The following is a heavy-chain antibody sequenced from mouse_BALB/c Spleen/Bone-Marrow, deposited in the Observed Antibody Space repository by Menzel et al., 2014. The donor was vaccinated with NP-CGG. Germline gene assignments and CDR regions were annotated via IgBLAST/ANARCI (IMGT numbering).Heavy chain of an antibody. CDR1: GYTFTSYY. CDR2: INPSNGGT. J-gene: IGHJ3*01. D-gene: IGHD2-4*01. CDR3: TRGDDYDEEFAY. V-gene: IGHV1S81*02. Sequence: QVQLQQSGAELVKPGASVKLSCKASGYTFTSYYMYWVKQRPGQGLEWIGGINPSNGGTNFNEKFKSKATLTVAKSSSTAYMQLSSLTSEDSAVYYCTRGDDYDEEFAYWGQGTLVTVSA.